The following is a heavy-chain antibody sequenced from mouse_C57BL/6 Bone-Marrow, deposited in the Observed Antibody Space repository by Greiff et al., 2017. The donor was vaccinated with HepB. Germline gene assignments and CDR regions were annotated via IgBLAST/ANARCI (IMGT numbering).Heavy chain of an antibody. CDR1: GSTFTDYY. CDR3: AREGLDGYYLDY. J-gene: IGHJ2*01. V-gene: IGHV1-26*01. CDR2: INPNNGGT. D-gene: IGHD2-3*01. Sequence: EVQLQQSGPELVKPGASVKISCKASGSTFTDYYMNWVKQSHGKSLEWIGDINPNNGGTSYNQKFKGKATLTVDKSSSTAYMELRSLTSEDSAVYYCAREGLDGYYLDYWGQGTTLTVSS.